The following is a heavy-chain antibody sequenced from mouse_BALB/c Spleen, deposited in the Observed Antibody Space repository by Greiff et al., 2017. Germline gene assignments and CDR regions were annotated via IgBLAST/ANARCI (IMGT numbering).Heavy chain of an antibody. CDR3: ARGLTGTGAWFAY. Sequence: QVQLQQSGPGLVAPSQSLSITCTVSGFSLTSYGVHWVRQPPGKGLEWLGVIWAGGSTNYNSALMSRLSISKDNSKSQVFLKMNSLQTDDTAMYYCARGLTGTGAWFAYWGQGTLVTVSA. D-gene: IGHD4-1*01. J-gene: IGHJ3*01. CDR2: IWAGGST. V-gene: IGHV2-9*02. CDR1: GFSLTSYG.